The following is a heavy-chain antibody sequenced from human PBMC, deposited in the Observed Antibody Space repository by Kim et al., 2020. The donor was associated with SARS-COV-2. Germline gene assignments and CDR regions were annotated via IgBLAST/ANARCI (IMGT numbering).Heavy chain of an antibody. D-gene: IGHD3-10*01. CDR1: GFIFSKYA. J-gene: IGHJ1*01. Sequence: GGSLRLSCEASGFIFSKYALSWVRQAPGEGLEWVSAITGDGGSTFFADSVKGRFTISRDNSQSILYLQMNSLRVEDTAMYYCVTSTVVRGAPLWGQGTLGTVSS. V-gene: IGHV3-23*01. CDR2: ITGDGGST. CDR3: VTSTVVRGAPL.